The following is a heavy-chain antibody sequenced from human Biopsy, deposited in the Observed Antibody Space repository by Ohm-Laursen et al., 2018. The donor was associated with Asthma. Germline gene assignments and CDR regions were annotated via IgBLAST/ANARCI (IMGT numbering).Heavy chain of an antibody. Sequence: SLRLSCAASGFTVSRDHMFWVRQAPGKGLEWVSVIYSGGTSDTADSVRGRFTISRDFSKNTLYLQMDSLRAEDTAVYYCVRGVSSGWSHYYFDYWGQGTLVTVSS. CDR3: VRGVSSGWSHYYFDY. CDR2: IYSGGTS. V-gene: IGHV3-53*01. D-gene: IGHD6-19*01. CDR1: GFTVSRDH. J-gene: IGHJ4*02.